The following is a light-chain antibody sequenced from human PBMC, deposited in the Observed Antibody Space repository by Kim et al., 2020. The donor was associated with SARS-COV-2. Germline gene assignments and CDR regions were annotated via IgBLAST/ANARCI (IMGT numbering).Light chain of an antibody. CDR1: QSVNTY. CDR3: HQRGNWPLT. Sequence: EIVLTQSPATLSLSPGERATLSCRASQSVNTYLAWYQHKPGQAPRLLVYDASNRATDIPAKFSGSGSGTDFTLTISTLEPEDFAVYYCHQRGNWPLTFGGGTKVDIK. CDR2: DAS. V-gene: IGKV3-11*01. J-gene: IGKJ4*02.